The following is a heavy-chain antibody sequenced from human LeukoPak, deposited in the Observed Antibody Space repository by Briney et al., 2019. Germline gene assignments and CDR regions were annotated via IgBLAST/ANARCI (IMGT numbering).Heavy chain of an antibody. CDR3: ARDGVAVAGMGDYYYMDV. J-gene: IGHJ6*03. CDR2: INPNSGGT. Sequence: ASVKVSCKASGYTFTGYYMHWVRQAPGQGLEWMGWINPNSGGTNYAQKFQGRVTMTGDTSISTAYMELSRLRSDDTAVYYCARDGVAVAGMGDYYYMDVWGKGTTVTVSS. CDR1: GYTFTGYY. D-gene: IGHD6-19*01. V-gene: IGHV1-2*02.